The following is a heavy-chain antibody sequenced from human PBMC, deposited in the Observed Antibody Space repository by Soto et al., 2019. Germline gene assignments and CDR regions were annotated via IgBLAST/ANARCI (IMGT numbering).Heavy chain of an antibody. CDR1: GFTFGDYA. V-gene: IGHV3-9*01. Sequence: GGSLRLSCAASGFTFGDYAMHWVRQAPGKGLEWVSGISWNSGSTVYADSVKGRFTISRDNAKNSLYLQMNSLRPEDTALYHCAKTRGRIRSDYYYYRMDVWGQGTTVTVSS. D-gene: IGHD3-3*01. CDR3: AKTRGRIRSDYYYYRMDV. CDR2: ISWNSGST. J-gene: IGHJ6*02.